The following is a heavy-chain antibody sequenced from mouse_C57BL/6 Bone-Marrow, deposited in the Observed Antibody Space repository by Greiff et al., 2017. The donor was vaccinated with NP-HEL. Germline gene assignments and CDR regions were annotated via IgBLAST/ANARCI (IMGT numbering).Heavy chain of an antibody. CDR3: AREGGLRRRTYAMDY. Sequence: EVQLVESEGGLVQPGSSMKLSCTTSGFTFSDYYMAWVRQVPEKGLDWVANINYDGSSTYYLASLKSRFIISRENAKNILYLQMSSLKSEDTATYYCAREGGLRRRTYAMDYWGQGTSVTVSS. D-gene: IGHD2-4*01. CDR1: GFTFSDYY. CDR2: INYDGSST. J-gene: IGHJ4*01. V-gene: IGHV5-16*01.